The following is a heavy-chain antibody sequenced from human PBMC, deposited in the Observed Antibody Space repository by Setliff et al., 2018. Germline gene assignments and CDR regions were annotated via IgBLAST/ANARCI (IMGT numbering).Heavy chain of an antibody. CDR3: ARDVFPYHYEGAFDI. CDR2: INPSCGRA. Sequence: ASVKVSCKASGYTFTSHYMHWVRQAPRLGLEWMGTINPSCGRASYAQKFQGRVTMTRDTSTSTVYMDMSSLRSEDTAVYYCARDVFPYHYEGAFDIWGQGTMVTV. J-gene: IGHJ3*02. D-gene: IGHD3-22*01. CDR1: GYTFTSHY. V-gene: IGHV1-46*01.